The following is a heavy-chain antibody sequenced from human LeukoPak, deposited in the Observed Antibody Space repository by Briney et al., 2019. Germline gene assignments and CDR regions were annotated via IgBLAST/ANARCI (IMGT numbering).Heavy chain of an antibody. V-gene: IGHV1-46*01. CDR1: GYIFTSYN. D-gene: IGHD4-17*01. Sequence: ASVKVSCKASGYIFTSYNIYWVRQAPGQGLEWMGIINPSGGSTNYAQKFQGRVTMTRDTSISTAYMELSRLRSDDTAVYYCARDRPVGGDPPYNWFDPWGQGTLVTVSS. CDR2: INPSGGST. CDR3: ARDRPVGGDPPYNWFDP. J-gene: IGHJ5*02.